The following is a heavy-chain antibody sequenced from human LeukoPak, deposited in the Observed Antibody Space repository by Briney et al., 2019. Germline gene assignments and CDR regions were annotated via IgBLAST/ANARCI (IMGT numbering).Heavy chain of an antibody. D-gene: IGHD4-17*01. CDR2: IDPSDSYT. CDR3: ARARDYGAYGRPERY. CDR1: GYSFTSYW. J-gene: IGHJ4*02. V-gene: IGHV5-10-1*01. Sequence: GESLKISCKGSGYSFTSYWMSWVRQMPGEGLEWRGRIDPSDSYTNYSPSFQGHVTISADKSLSTAYLQWSSLKASDTAMYYCARARDYGAYGRPERYWGQATLVTVSS.